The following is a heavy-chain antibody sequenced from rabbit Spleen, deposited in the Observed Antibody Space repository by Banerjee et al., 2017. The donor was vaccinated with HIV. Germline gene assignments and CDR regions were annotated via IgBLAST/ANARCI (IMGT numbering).Heavy chain of an antibody. D-gene: IGHD6-1*01. J-gene: IGHJ4*01. CDR1: GFPFSSSYY. CDR3: ARSYNGVVYDYLKL. CDR2: IYTGSDTT. V-gene: IGHV1S45*01. Sequence: QEQLEESGGGLVKPEGSLTLTCKASGFPFSSSYYMCWVRQTPGKGLEWIGYIYTGSDTTYYATWAKGRFTISKASSTTVTLQMTGLTAADTATYFCARSYNGVVYDYLKLWGPGTLVTVS.